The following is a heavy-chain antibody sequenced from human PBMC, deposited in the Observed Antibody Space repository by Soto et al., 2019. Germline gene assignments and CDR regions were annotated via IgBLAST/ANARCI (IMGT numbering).Heavy chain of an antibody. V-gene: IGHV4-31*03. J-gene: IGHJ3*02. CDR1: GGSISSGGYY. CDR3: ARDRVTIFGVGTEFDI. D-gene: IGHD3-3*01. Sequence: SETLSLTCTVSGGSISSGGYYWSWIRQHPGKGLEWIGYIYYSGSTYYNPSLKSRVTISVDTSKNQFSLKLSSVTAADTAVYYCARDRVTIFGVGTEFDIWGHGTMVTVSS. CDR2: IYYSGST.